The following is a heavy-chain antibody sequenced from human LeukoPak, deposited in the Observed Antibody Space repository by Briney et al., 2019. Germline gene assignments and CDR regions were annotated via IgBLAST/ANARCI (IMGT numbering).Heavy chain of an antibody. V-gene: IGHV1-69*13. CDR3: ARDSGFEYYYYYMDV. CDR2: IIPIFGTA. Sequence: SVTVSCKASGGTFSSYAISWVRQAPGQGLEWMGGIIPIFGTANYAQKFQGRVTITADESTSTAYMELSSLRSEDTAVYYCARDSGFEYYYYYMDVWGKGTTVTVSS. D-gene: IGHD3-10*01. CDR1: GGTFSSYA. J-gene: IGHJ6*03.